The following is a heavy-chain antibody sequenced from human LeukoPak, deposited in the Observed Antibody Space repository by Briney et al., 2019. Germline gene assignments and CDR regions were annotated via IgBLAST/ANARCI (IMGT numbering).Heavy chain of an antibody. CDR1: GFTFSSYA. CDR2: ISGSGGST. CDR3: AKGDPGYFDWLLDRTDAFDI. V-gene: IGHV3-23*01. Sequence: PGGSLRLSCAASGFTFSSYAMSWVRQAPGKGLEWVSAISGSGGSTYYADSVKGRFTIPRDNSKNTLYLQMNSLRAEDTAVYYCAKGDPGYFDWLLDRTDAFDIWGQGTMVTVSS. J-gene: IGHJ3*02. D-gene: IGHD3-9*01.